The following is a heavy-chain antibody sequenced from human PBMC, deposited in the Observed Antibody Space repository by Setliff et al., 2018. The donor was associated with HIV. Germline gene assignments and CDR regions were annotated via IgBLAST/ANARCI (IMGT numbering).Heavy chain of an antibody. CDR3: ARGFSGDYVFTGYMDV. CDR1: GGSLSGYY. V-gene: IGHV4-34*01. Sequence: KPSETLSLTCAVYGGSLSGYYWSWIRQAPGKGLEWIGEINHRGRTRYNPSLKSRVTISVETSKNQFSLRVNSVTAADTAFYYCARGFSGDYVFTGYMDVWSKGTTVTVSS. D-gene: IGHD3-3*01. J-gene: IGHJ6*03. CDR2: INHRGRT.